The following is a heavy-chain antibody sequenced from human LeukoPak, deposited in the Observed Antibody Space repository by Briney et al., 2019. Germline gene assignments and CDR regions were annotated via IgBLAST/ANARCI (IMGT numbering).Heavy chain of an antibody. V-gene: IGHV3-23*01. Sequence: GGSLRLSCAASGFAFSSYAMSWVRQAPGKGLEWVSTVSGSGGSTYYADSVKGRFTISRGNSKNTLYLQMNSLRAEDTAVYYCASSVRIFGVVILYGMDVWGQGTTVTVSS. CDR3: ASSVRIFGVVILYGMDV. D-gene: IGHD3-3*01. CDR2: VSGSGGST. J-gene: IGHJ6*02. CDR1: GFAFSSYA.